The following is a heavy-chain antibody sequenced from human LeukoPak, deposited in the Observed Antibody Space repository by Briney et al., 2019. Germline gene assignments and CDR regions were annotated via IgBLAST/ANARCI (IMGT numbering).Heavy chain of an antibody. CDR1: GFTFSSYA. V-gene: IGHV3-30-3*01. J-gene: IGHJ5*02. D-gene: IGHD2-2*01. CDR3: ARVDPINYCSSTSCAIGWFDP. CDR2: ISYDGSNK. Sequence: GGSLRLSCAASGFTFSSYAMHWVRQAPGKGLEWVAVISYDGSNKYYADSVKGRFTISRDNSKNTLYLQMNSLRAEDTAVYYCARVDPINYCSSTSCAIGWFDPWGQGTLVTVSS.